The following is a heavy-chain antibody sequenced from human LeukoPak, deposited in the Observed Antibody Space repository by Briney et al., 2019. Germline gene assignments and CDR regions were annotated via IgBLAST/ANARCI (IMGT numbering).Heavy chain of an antibody. CDR3: ARAEPYSSSWYYFDY. CDR1: GGTFSSYT. CDR2: IIPIFGTA. J-gene: IGHJ4*02. Sequence: SVKVSCKASGGTFSSYTISWVRQAPGQGLEWMGGIIPIFGTANYAQKFQGRATITADESTSTAYMELSSLRSEDTAVYYCARAEPYSSSWYYFDYWGQGTLVTVSS. V-gene: IGHV1-69*13. D-gene: IGHD6-13*01.